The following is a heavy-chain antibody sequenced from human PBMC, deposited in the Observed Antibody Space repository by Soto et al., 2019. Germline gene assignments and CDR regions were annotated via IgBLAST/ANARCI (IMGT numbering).Heavy chain of an antibody. CDR2: ISGSGGDT. Sequence: EVQLLESGGGLVQPGGSLRLSCAVSGFTFSNYVMNWVRQAPGKGLEWVSGISGSGGDTYYADSVKGRFTISRDNSKNTLFMQMNSLRVEDTAVYYCAIRGLSKSEVRGYFDYWGRGTLVTVSS. D-gene: IGHD3-10*01. V-gene: IGHV3-23*01. CDR1: GFTFSNYV. CDR3: AIRGLSKSEVRGYFDY. J-gene: IGHJ4*02.